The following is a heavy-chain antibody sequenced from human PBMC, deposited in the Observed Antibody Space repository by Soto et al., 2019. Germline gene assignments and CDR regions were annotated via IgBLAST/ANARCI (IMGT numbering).Heavy chain of an antibody. D-gene: IGHD2-15*01. CDR2: INPSGGST. CDR3: AREGGGQYCFDDSESHDY. J-gene: IGHJ4*02. V-gene: IGHV1-46*01. Sequence: SSVKVSCKASGYTFIRYYIHWVRQAPGQGLEWVGVINPSGGSTTYAQKFQGRVTMTRDTSTSTVYMELSGLRSEDTAVFYCAREGGGQYCFDDSESHDYWGQGTLVTVSS. CDR1: GYTFIRYY.